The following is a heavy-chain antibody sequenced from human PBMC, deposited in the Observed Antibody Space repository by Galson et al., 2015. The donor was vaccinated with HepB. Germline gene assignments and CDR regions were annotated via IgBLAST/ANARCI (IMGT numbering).Heavy chain of an antibody. D-gene: IGHD2/OR15-2a*01. J-gene: IGHJ6*02. CDR2: IFGGDST. Sequence: SLRLSCAASGFIVSSHYMTWVRRTPGRGLEWVSVIFGGDSTYYADSVKGRFTISRDNSKNTVYLQMNSLGAGDSALYYCARGLGTRFSNSWYFYDGMDVWGQGTTVIVSS. V-gene: IGHV3-66*01. CDR3: ARGLGTRFSNSWYFYDGMDV. CDR1: GFIVSSHY.